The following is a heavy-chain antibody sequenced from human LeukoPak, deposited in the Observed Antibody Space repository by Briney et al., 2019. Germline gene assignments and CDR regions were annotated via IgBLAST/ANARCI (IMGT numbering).Heavy chain of an antibody. CDR1: GGSFSGYY. J-gene: IGHJ6*03. V-gene: IGHV4-34*01. CDR3: ARVSWFPGTSYYYMDV. CDR2: ISRSGST. Sequence: PSETLSLTCGVYGGSFSGYYWSWIRQPPGKGLEWIGEISRSGSTNYNPSLKSRVTISVDTSKNQFSLKLSSVAAADTAVYYCARVSWFPGTSYYYMDVWGKGTTVTVSS. D-gene: IGHD1-1*01.